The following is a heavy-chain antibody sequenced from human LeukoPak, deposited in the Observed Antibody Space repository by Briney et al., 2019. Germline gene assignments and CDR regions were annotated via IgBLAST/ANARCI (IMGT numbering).Heavy chain of an antibody. CDR1: GGSFSGYY. V-gene: IGHV4-34*01. J-gene: IGHJ4*02. D-gene: IGHD3-22*01. Sequence: SETLSLTCAVYGGSFSGYYWSWIRQPPGKGLEWIGEINHSGSTNYNPSLKSRVTISVDTSKNQFSLKLSSVTAADTAVYYCARYDSSGYSSRLDYWGQGTLVTVSS. CDR3: ARYDSSGYSSRLDY. CDR2: INHSGST.